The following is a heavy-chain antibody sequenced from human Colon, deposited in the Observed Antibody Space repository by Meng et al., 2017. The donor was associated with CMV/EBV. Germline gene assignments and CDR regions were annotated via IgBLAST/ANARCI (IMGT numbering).Heavy chain of an antibody. D-gene: IGHD3-16*01. CDR2: INPRGGIT. J-gene: IGHJ6*02. CDR3: ARGYGGPTYYYGIDV. CDR1: GYTFTTYY. V-gene: IGHV1-46*01. Sequence: ASVKVSCKASGYTFTTYYMHWVRQAPGQGLEWMGIINPRGGITTYAQKFQGRITVTRDTPTSTVYMELTSLTSEDTAVYYCARGYGGPTYYYGIDVWGPGTTVTVSS.